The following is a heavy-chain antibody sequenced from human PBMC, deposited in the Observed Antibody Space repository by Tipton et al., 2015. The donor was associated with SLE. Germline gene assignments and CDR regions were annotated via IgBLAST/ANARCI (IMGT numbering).Heavy chain of an antibody. CDR2: INHSGST. D-gene: IGHD4-17*01. CDR3: ARDTSILRCFDY. CDR1: GGSFSGYY. J-gene: IGHJ4*02. V-gene: IGHV4-34*01. Sequence: LSLTCAVYGGSFSGYYWSWIRQPPGKGLEWIGEINHSGSTNYNPSLKSRVTISVDTSKNQFSLKLSSVTAADTAVYYCARDTSILRCFDYWGQGTLVTVSS.